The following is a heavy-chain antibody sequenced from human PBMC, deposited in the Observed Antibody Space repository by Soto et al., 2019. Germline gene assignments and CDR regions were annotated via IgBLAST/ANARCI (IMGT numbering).Heavy chain of an antibody. CDR1: GFTFSSYG. CDR3: AKDRSWSFYFDY. J-gene: IGHJ4*02. V-gene: IGHV3-30*18. Sequence: GGSLRLSCAASGFTFSSYGMHWVRQAPGKGLEWVAVISYDGSNKYYADSVKGRFTISRDNSKNTLYLQMNSLRAEDTAVYYCAKDRSWSFYFDYWGQGTLVTVSS. D-gene: IGHD3-10*01. CDR2: ISYDGSNK.